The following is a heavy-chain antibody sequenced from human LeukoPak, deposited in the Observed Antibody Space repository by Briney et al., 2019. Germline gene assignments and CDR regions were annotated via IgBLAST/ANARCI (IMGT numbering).Heavy chain of an antibody. CDR1: GFTFSSYS. CDR3: ASLWFGEFPFDY. V-gene: IGHV3-21*01. D-gene: IGHD3-10*01. CDR2: ISSSSSYI. J-gene: IGHJ4*02. Sequence: GGSLRLSCAASGFTFSSYSMNWVRQAPGKGLEWVSSISSSSSYIYYADSVKGRFTISRDNAKNSLYLQMNSLRAEDTAVYYCASLWFGEFPFDYWGQGTLVTVSS.